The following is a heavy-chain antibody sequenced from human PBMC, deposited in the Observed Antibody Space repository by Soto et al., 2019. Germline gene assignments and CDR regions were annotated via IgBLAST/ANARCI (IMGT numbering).Heavy chain of an antibody. CDR2: INHSGST. V-gene: IGHV4-34*01. D-gene: IGHD2-2*01. J-gene: IGHJ6*02. CDR1: GGSFSGYY. Sequence: SETLSLTCAVYGGSFSGYYWSWIRQPPGKGLEWIGEINHSGSTNYNPSLKSRVTISVDTSKNQFSLKLSSVTAADTAVYYCAIESGLYCSSTSSTRGMYVWGQGSTVTV. CDR3: AIESGLYCSSTSSTRGMYV.